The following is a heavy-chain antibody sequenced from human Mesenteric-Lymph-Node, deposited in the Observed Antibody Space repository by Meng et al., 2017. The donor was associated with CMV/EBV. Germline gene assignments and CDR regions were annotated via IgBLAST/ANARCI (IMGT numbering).Heavy chain of an antibody. D-gene: IGHD3-16*01. CDR2: IRYDGSDK. J-gene: IGHJ3*02. CDR1: GFPFSSYG. V-gene: IGHV3-30*02. Sequence: GGSLRLSCAASGFPFSSYGMHWVRQAPGKGLEWVAFIRYDGSDKYYTDSVKGRFTISRDNSKNTLYLQMSSLRAEDTAIYYCAKDLYIVTVTTFRDSFAFDIWGEGTVVTVSS. CDR3: AKDLYIVTVTTFRDSFAFDI.